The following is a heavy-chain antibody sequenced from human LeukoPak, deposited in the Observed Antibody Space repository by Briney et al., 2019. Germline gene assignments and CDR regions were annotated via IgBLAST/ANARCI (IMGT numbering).Heavy chain of an antibody. V-gene: IGHV4-4*08. CDR2: IYTSGST. Sequence: PSETLSLTCTVSGGSISSYYWSWIRQPPGKGLEWIGYIYTSGSTNYNPSLKSRVTMSVDTSKNQFSLKLSSVTAADTAVYYCARAFTDYGSGSYPSRNAFDIWGQGTMVTVSS. D-gene: IGHD3-10*01. CDR3: ARAFTDYGSGSYPSRNAFDI. J-gene: IGHJ3*02. CDR1: GGSISSYY.